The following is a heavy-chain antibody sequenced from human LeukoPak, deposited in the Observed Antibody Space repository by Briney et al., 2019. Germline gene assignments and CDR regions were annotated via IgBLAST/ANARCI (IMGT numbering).Heavy chain of an antibody. D-gene: IGHD3-10*01. V-gene: IGHV3-23*01. CDR1: GFTFSSYA. J-gene: IGHJ4*02. Sequence: GGSLRLSCAASGFTFSSYAMSWVRQAPGKGLEWVSAISGSGGSTYYADSVRGRFTISRDNSKNTLYLQMNSLRDEDTAVYLCAKDRFGSGNYGYLDYWGQGTVVTDSS. CDR2: ISGSGGST. CDR3: AKDRFGSGNYGYLDY.